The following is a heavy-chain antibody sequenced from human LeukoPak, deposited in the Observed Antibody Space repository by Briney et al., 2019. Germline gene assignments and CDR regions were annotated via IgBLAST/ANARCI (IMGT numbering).Heavy chain of an antibody. J-gene: IGHJ4*02. V-gene: IGHV1-18*01. D-gene: IGHD4-17*01. CDR3: AREGACGDFEY. Sequence: GASVKVSCKASGYTFNRYGISWVRQAPGQGLEWMGWISAYNGNTNYAQKVQGRVTMTTNTSTSTAYMELRSLRSDDTAVYYCAREGACGDFEYWGQGTLVTVSS. CDR1: GYTFNRYG. CDR2: ISAYNGNT.